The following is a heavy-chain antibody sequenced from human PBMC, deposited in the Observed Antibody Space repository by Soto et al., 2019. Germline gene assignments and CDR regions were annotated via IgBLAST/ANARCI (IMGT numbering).Heavy chain of an antibody. Sequence: SETLSLTFAVSGVSLTSGNWWTWVRQSPQRGLEYIGEIFHDGTANYYPSFERRVAMSVDTSRNQFSLKLTSVTAADTAVYFCARLVYDTRLNYMYFDFWGPGTLVTVSS. J-gene: IGHJ4*02. D-gene: IGHD3-10*01. CDR2: IFHDGTA. V-gene: IGHV4-4*02. CDR3: ARLVYDTRLNYMYFDF. CDR1: GVSLTSGNW.